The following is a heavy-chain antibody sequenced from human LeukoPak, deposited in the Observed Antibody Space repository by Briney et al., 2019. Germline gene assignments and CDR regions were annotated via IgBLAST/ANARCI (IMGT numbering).Heavy chain of an antibody. CDR2: FDPEDGET. J-gene: IGHJ3*02. D-gene: IGHD6-6*01. CDR3: APFGSSSSHDAFDI. V-gene: IGHV1-24*01. Sequence: ASVKVSCKVSGYTLTELSMHWVRQAPGKGLEWMGGFDPEDGETIYAQKFQGRVTMTEDTSTDTAYMELSSLRSEDTAVYYCAPFGSSSSHDAFDIWGQGTTVTVSS. CDR1: GYTLTELS.